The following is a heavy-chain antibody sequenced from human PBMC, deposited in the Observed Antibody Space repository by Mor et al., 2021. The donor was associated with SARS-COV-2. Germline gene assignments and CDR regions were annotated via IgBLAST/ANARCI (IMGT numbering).Heavy chain of an antibody. J-gene: IGHJ4*02. Sequence: FTISRDSATNSLYLQMNSLRDEDTAVYYCARDGGGYSYGYFDYWGQGILVTVSS. CDR3: ARDGGGYSYGYFDY. D-gene: IGHD5-18*01. V-gene: IGHV3-11*06.